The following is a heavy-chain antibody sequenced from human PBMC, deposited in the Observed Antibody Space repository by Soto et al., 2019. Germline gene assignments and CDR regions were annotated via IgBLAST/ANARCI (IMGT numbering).Heavy chain of an antibody. CDR1: GYIFTNYW. Sequence: PXESLKISCKGSGYIFTNYWIGWVRQMPGKGLEWMGIIYPGDSDTKYSPSFQGQVTISADKSINTAYLQWSSLKASDTAMYYCASLSRLEPRSAFDYWGQGTLVTVSS. CDR3: ASLSRLEPRSAFDY. V-gene: IGHV5-51*01. D-gene: IGHD1-1*01. CDR2: IYPGDSDT. J-gene: IGHJ4*02.